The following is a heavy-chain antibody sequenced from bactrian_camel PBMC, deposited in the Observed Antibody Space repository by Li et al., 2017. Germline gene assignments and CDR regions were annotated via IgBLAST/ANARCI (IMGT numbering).Heavy chain of an antibody. J-gene: IGHJ4*01. CDR1: GFTFKNYY. CDR2: IYSDGSNT. D-gene: IGHD4*01. CDR3: AAQVPCSSDLGQAAVKESVRFNY. V-gene: IGHV3-2*01. Sequence: HVQLVESGGGLVQPGGSLRLSCAASGFTFKNYYMNWVRQAPGKGLEWVSSIYSDGSNTYYADSVKGRFTLSRDTAKNTQYLQMDNLRPEDTAMYYCAAQVPCSSDLGQAAVKESVRFNYWGQGTQVTVS.